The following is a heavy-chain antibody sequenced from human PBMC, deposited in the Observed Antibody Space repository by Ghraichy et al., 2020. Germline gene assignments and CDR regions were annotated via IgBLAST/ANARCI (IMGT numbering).Heavy chain of an antibody. CDR3: ARDDEGNQYQYMDV. J-gene: IGHJ6*03. D-gene: IGHD4-23*01. V-gene: IGHV3-48*01. Sequence: GGSLRLSCAASGFTFSGYYMNWVRQAPGKGLEWVSHISGSSTNIVYADSVKGRFTISRDNAKTSLYLQMNSLRAEDTAVYYCARDDEGNQYQYMDVWGKGTTVTVSS. CDR2: ISGSSTNI. CDR1: GFTFSGYY.